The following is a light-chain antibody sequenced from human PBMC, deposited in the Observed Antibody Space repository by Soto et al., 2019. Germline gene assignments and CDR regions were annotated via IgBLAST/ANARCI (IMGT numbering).Light chain of an antibody. CDR1: QDISGY. Sequence: QLTQSPSSLSASIGDRVTITCRASQDISGYLAWYQQQPGKAPKLLIYAASTLHSGVPTRFSGSGSGTEFILTIGRLQPADFASYYCQHLAGTFGQGTKLA. CDR3: QHLAGT. CDR2: AAS. V-gene: IGKV1-9*01. J-gene: IGKJ2*01.